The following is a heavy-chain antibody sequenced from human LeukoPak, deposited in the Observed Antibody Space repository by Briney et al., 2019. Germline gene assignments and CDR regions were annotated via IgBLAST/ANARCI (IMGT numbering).Heavy chain of an antibody. V-gene: IGHV1-69*13. CDR1: GGTFSSYA. CDR3: ASSGGGPSRKIRIGSFDI. CDR2: IIPIFGAA. J-gene: IGHJ3*02. Sequence: SVKVSCTASGGTFSSYAISWVRQAPGQGLEWMGGIIPIFGAANYAQKFQGRVTITADESTSTAYMELSSLRSEDTAVYYCASSGGGPSRKIRIGSFDIWGQGTMVTVSS. D-gene: IGHD1-14*01.